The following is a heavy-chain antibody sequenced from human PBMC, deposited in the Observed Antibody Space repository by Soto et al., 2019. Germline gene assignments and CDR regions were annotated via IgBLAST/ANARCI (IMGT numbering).Heavy chain of an antibody. Sequence: GGSLRLSCAASEFTFRSYWMHWVRQSPGKGLVWVSRISGDGSSTNYADPVKGRFTISRDNAKNTVYLQIDSLRAEDTAVYYCARSLPGTYGAFDLWGQGTVVT. CDR1: EFTFRSYW. D-gene: IGHD1-7*01. CDR2: ISGDGSST. J-gene: IGHJ3*01. V-gene: IGHV3-74*01. CDR3: ARSLPGTYGAFDL.